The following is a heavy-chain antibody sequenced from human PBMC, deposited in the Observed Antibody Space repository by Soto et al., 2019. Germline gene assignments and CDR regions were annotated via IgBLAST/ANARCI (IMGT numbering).Heavy chain of an antibody. D-gene: IGHD3-10*01. J-gene: IGHJ4*02. Sequence: EVQLVESGGGLVQPGGSLRLSCAASGFTLSNYAVNWVRQAPGKGLEWVSYISSDSRYIYHGDSVKGRFTISRDNARNSVHLQMNSLRDEDTAIYYCAKNRQFRSYYESAGHYDNWGQGTLVTVSS. V-gene: IGHV3-48*02. CDR2: ISSDSRYI. CDR1: GFTLSNYA. CDR3: AKNRQFRSYYESAGHYDN.